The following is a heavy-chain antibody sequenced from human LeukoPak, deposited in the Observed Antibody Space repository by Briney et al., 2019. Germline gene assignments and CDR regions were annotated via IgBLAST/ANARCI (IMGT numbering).Heavy chain of an antibody. CDR3: ARTGSGSYYNY. D-gene: IGHD3-10*01. CDR1: GGSISSSSYY. J-gene: IGHJ4*02. CDR2: IYTSGST. V-gene: IGHV4-61*02. Sequence: SETLSLTCTVSGGSISSSSYYWSWIRQPAGKGLEWIGRIYTSGSTNYNPSLKSRVTMSVDTSKNQFSLKLSSVTAADTAVYYCARTGSGSYYNYWGQGTLVTVSS.